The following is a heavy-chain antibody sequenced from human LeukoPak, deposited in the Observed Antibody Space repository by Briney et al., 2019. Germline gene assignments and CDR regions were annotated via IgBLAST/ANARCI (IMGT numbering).Heavy chain of an antibody. D-gene: IGHD2-2*01. J-gene: IGHJ4*02. V-gene: IGHV1-69*05. CDR2: IIPIFGTA. Sequence: SVKVSCKASGGTFSSYAISWVRQAPGQGLEWMGGIIPIFGTANYAQKLQGRVTMTTDTSTSTAYMELRSLRSDDTAVYYCARPRVGYCSSTSCYYFDYWGQGTLVTVSS. CDR3: ARPRVGYCSSTSCYYFDY. CDR1: GGTFSSYA.